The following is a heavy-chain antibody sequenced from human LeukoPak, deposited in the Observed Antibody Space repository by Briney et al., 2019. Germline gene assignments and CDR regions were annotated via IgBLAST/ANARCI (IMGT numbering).Heavy chain of an antibody. J-gene: IGHJ4*02. CDR2: INHSGST. CDR3: ARGPYYYGSGSYP. D-gene: IGHD3-10*01. V-gene: IGHV4-34*01. Sequence: PSETLSLTCAVYGGSFSGYDWSWIRQPPGKGLEWIGEINHSGSTNYNPSLKSRVTISVDTSKNQFSLKLSSVTAADTAVYYCARGPYYYGSGSYPWGQGTLVTVSS. CDR1: GGSFSGYD.